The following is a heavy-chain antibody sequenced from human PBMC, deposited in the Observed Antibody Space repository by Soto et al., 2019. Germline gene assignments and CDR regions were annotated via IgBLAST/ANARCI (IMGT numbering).Heavy chain of an antibody. V-gene: IGHV4-34*01. J-gene: IGHJ4*02. CDR3: ARDLEVQFVDD. Sequence: QVQLQQWGAGLLKPSETLSLTCAVDGGSFSGYYRSWIRQPPGKGLDWIGEIQHSGTTNYNPSLKSRVTISVETSKKQSSLMLSYVPAADPAVYYFARDLEVQFVDDWGQGTLVTVSS. CDR2: IQHSGTT. CDR1: GGSFSGYY.